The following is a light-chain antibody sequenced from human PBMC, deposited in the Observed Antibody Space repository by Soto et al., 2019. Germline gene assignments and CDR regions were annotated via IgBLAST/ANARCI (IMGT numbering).Light chain of an antibody. Sequence: QLVLTQSPSASASLGASVKLTCTLSSGHSSYAIAWHQQQPEKGPRYLMKLNSDGSHSKGDGIPDRFSGSSSGAERYLTISSLQSEYEADYYCQTWVTGIQVFGGGTKVTVL. CDR1: SGHSSYA. J-gene: IGLJ3*02. CDR3: QTWVTGIQV. CDR2: LNSDGSH. V-gene: IGLV4-69*01.